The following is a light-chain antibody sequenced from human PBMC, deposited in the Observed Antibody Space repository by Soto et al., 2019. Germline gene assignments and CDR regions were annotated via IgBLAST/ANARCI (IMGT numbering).Light chain of an antibody. V-gene: IGLV1-51*02. CDR3: GTWDSSLSVYD. Sequence: QSVLTQPPSVSAAPGQKVTISCSGSSSNIGKNYVSWYQQVPKTAPTLLIYEDNKRRSGIPDRFSGSKSGTSATLGITGLQTGDEADYYCGTWDSSLSVYDFGTGTKLTVL. CDR1: SSNIGKNY. CDR2: EDN. J-gene: IGLJ1*01.